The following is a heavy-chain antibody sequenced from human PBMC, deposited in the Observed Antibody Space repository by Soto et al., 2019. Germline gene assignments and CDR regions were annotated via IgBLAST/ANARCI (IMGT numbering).Heavy chain of an antibody. D-gene: IGHD2-2*01. CDR1: GYTFTSYG. Sequence: ASVKVSCKASGYTFTSYGISWVRQAPGQGLEWMGWISAYNGNTNYAQKLQGRVTMTTDTSTSTAYTELRSLRSDDTAVYYCARDLPKSIVVVPAATTDYWGQGTLVTVSS. J-gene: IGHJ4*02. CDR3: ARDLPKSIVVVPAATTDY. CDR2: ISAYNGNT. V-gene: IGHV1-18*01.